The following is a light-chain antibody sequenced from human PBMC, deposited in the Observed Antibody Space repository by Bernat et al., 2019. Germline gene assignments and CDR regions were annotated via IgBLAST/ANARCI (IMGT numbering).Light chain of an antibody. CDR3: MQSLQTPYT. CDR2: LSS. Sequence: DIKMTQSQLSLTVTPGEPASISCKSSQSLLHDNGYKYLDWYLQKPGQSPQLLIYLSSHRASGVPDRISGSGSGTHFTLKINRVEAEDVGIYYCMQSLQTPYTFGQGTKLEIK. J-gene: IGKJ2*01. V-gene: IGKV2-28*01. CDR1: QSLLHDNGYKY.